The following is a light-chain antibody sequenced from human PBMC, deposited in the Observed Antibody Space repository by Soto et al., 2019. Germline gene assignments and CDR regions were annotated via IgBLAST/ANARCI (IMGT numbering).Light chain of an antibody. CDR1: QSINIY. CDR3: QQSYISPYT. J-gene: IGKJ2*01. CDR2: AAS. Sequence: IQMTQSPSSLSASVGDRVTVTCRASQSINIYLNWYQQKPGKAPTLLIYAASNLQSGVPSRFSGGGSRTDFTLTISSLQAEDFATYYCQQSYISPYTFGQGTKLEIK. V-gene: IGKV1-39*01.